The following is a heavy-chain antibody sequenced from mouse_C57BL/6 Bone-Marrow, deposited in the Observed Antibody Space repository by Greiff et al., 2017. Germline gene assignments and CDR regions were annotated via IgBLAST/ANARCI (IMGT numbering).Heavy chain of an antibody. CDR2: IDPNSGGT. Sequence: QVQLQQPGAELVKPGASVKLSCKASGYTFTSYWMPWVKQRPGRGLEWIGRIDPNSGGTKYNEKFKSKATLTVDKPSSTAYMQLSSLTSEDSAVYYCANYYGSSQYYYAMDYWGQGTSVTVSS. J-gene: IGHJ4*01. CDR1: GYTFTSYW. V-gene: IGHV1-72*01. D-gene: IGHD1-1*01. CDR3: ANYYGSSQYYYAMDY.